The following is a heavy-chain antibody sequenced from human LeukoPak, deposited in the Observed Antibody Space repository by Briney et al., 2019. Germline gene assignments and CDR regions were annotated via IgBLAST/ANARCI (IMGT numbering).Heavy chain of an antibody. CDR2: INHSGST. Sequence: SETLSLTCAVYGGSFSGYYWSWIRQPPGKGLEWIGEINHSGSTNYNPSLTSRVTISVDTSKNQFSLKLSSVTAADTAVYYCARGPGIAVAGYFDYWGQGTLVTVSS. J-gene: IGHJ4*02. V-gene: IGHV4-34*01. CDR1: GGSFSGYY. CDR3: ARGPGIAVAGYFDY. D-gene: IGHD6-19*01.